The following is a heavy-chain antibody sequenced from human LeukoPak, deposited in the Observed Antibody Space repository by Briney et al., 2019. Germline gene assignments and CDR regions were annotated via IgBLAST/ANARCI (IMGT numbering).Heavy chain of an antibody. CDR2: ISWNSGNI. J-gene: IGHJ4*02. Sequence: PGGSLRLSCAASGFTFDDYAMHWVRQAPGKGLEWVSGISWNSGNIGYADSVKGRFTMSRDNAKNSLYLQMNSLRAEDTALYYCAKDVGGRWPLYYFDYWGQGTLVTVSS. CDR3: AKDVGGRWPLYYFDY. CDR1: GFTFDDYA. D-gene: IGHD2-21*02. V-gene: IGHV3-9*01.